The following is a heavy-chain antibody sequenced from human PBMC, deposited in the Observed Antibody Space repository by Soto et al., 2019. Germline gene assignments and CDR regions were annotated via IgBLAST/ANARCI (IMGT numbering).Heavy chain of an antibody. Sequence: EVQLLESGGGLVQPVGSLRLSCAVSGFSFSNSAMTWVRQAPGKELEWVSGISGSGDITYNTDSVKGRFAISRDTSKNVVYLQMRSLRAEDTAVYYCAKVPQWVLRYHDWFFDYWGQGTLVTVSS. D-gene: IGHD3-9*01. CDR2: ISGSGDIT. J-gene: IGHJ4*02. CDR3: AKVPQWVLRYHDWFFDY. CDR1: GFSFSNSA. V-gene: IGHV3-23*01.